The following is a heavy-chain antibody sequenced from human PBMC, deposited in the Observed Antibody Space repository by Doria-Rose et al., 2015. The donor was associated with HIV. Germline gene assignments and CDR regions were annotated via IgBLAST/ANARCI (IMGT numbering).Heavy chain of an antibody. Sequence: HGLEWMGGFIPMFDTANYAQKFQGRVTFTADTSTTTAYMELSSLRSGDTAVYYCARDRCSGASCCHYYYGLDVWGQGTTVTVSS. CDR2: FIPMFDTA. CDR3: ARDRCSGASCCHYYYGLDV. V-gene: IGHV1-69*06. D-gene: IGHD2-15*01. J-gene: IGHJ6*02.